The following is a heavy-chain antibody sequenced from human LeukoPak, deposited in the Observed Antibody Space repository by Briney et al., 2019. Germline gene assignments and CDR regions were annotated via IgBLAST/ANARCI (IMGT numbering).Heavy chain of an antibody. V-gene: IGHV1-2*02. CDR3: ARNGDSRYRSGGNCFFAY. CDR1: GYTFTGYH. CDR2: INPNNGGT. J-gene: IGHJ4*02. D-gene: IGHD2-15*01. Sequence: ASVKVSCKASGYTFTGYHMHWVRQAPGQGLEWMGWINPNNGGTKFAQKFQGRVTMTRDTAITTAYMELSNLISDDTGVYYCARNGDSRYRSGGNCFFAYWGQGTLVTVSS.